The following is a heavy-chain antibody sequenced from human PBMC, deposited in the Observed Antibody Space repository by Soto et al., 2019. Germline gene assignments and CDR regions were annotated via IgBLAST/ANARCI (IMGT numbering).Heavy chain of an antibody. V-gene: IGHV5-51*01. CDR2: IYPGDSDT. D-gene: IGHD6-19*01. CDR1: GYSFTTYW. Sequence: GESLKISCQTSGYSFTTYWIGWVRQMPGKGLEWMGIIYPGDSDTRYSPSFQGQVTISADKSTTTAYLQWSSLKASDTAMYYRARHTNSGWYYFDYWGQGTLVTVSS. J-gene: IGHJ4*02. CDR3: ARHTNSGWYYFDY.